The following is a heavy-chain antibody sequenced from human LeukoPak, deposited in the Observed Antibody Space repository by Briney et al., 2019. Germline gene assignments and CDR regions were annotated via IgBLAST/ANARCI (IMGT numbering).Heavy chain of an antibody. D-gene: IGHD3-10*01. J-gene: IGHJ6*03. CDR2: MNPNSGNT. CDR3: ARGPTGLGFGELISYYYMDV. Sequence: ASVKVSCKASGYTFTSYDINWVRQATGQGLEWMGWMNPNSGNTGYAQKFQGRVTITRNTSISTAYMELSSLRSEDTAVYYCARGPTGLGFGELISYYYMDVWGKGTTVTVSS. V-gene: IGHV1-8*03. CDR1: GYTFTSYD.